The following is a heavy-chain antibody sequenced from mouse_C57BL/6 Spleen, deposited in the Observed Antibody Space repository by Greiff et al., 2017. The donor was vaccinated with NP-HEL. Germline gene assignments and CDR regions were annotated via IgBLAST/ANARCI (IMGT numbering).Heavy chain of an antibody. Sequence: QVHVKQSGAELVKPGASVKISCKASGYAFSSYWMNWVKQRPGKGLEWIGQIYPGDGDTNYNGKFKGKATLTADKSSSTAYLQLSSLTSEDSAVYFCERFPLYYGNPYYAMDCWGQGTSVTVSS. CDR3: ERFPLYYGNPYYAMDC. CDR1: GYAFSSYW. CDR2: IYPGDGDT. J-gene: IGHJ4*01. V-gene: IGHV1-80*01. D-gene: IGHD2-1*01.